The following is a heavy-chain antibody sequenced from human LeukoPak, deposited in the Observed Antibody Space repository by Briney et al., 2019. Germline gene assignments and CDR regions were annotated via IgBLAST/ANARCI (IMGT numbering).Heavy chain of an antibody. J-gene: IGHJ4*02. V-gene: IGHV3-48*01. Sequence: GGSLRLSCAASGFTFSSDWMSWVRQAPGKGLEWVSFISTTSSTIYYADSVKGRFTISRDNAKNSLHLQMTSLRAEDTAVYYGARVDPFDYWGQGTVVLVSS. CDR2: ISTTSSTI. D-gene: IGHD3-9*01. CDR3: ARVDPFDY. CDR1: GFTFSSDW.